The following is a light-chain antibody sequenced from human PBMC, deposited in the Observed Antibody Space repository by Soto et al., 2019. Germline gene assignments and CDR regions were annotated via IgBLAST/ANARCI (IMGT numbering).Light chain of an antibody. CDR1: QNVNSH. V-gene: IGKV3-15*01. CDR2: DAS. Sequence: EIVMTQSPATLSVSPGERATLSCRARQNVNSHLAWFQQKPGQAPRLLIYDASTRATGIPARFSGSGSGTEFTLTISSLQSEDFAVYYCQQYDNWPPWTFGPGTKVEIK. CDR3: QQYDNWPPWT. J-gene: IGKJ1*01.